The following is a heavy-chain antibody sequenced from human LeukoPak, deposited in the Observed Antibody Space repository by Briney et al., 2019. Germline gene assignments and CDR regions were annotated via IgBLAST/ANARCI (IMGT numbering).Heavy chain of an antibody. Sequence: GGSLRLSCTASGFTLSNYGMSWVRQAPGEGLEWVSTISGSADNTNYAEAVKGRFTISRDNSKNTMYLQMNSLRAEDTAVYYCAKQGFGCWGQGTLVTVSS. CDR1: GFTLSNYG. J-gene: IGHJ4*02. CDR3: AKQGFGC. V-gene: IGHV3-23*01. CDR2: ISGSADNT.